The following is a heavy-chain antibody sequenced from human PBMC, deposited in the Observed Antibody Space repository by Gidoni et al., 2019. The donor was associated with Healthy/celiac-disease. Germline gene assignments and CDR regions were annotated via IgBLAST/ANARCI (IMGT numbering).Heavy chain of an antibody. CDR3: TRERPEVRFLEWLPHYYYYGMDV. CDR1: GFTFGDYA. V-gene: IGHV3-49*03. D-gene: IGHD3-3*01. CDR2: IRSKVYGGTT. Sequence: EVQLVESGGGLVQPGRSLRLSCTASGFTFGDYAMSWFRQAPGKGLEWVGFIRSKVYGGTTEYAASVKGRFTISRDDSKSIAYLQMNSLKTEDTAVYYCTRERPEVRFLEWLPHYYYYGMDVWGQGTTVTVSS. J-gene: IGHJ6*02.